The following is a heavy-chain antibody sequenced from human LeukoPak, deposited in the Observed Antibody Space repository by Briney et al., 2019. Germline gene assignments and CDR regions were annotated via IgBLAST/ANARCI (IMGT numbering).Heavy chain of an antibody. CDR1: GGTFSSYA. J-gene: IGHJ5*02. V-gene: IGHV1-69*04. CDR2: IIPILGIA. CDR3: ARDLHHWWEQQPYNWFDP. D-gene: IGHD1-26*01. Sequence: SVEVSCKASGGTFSSYAISWVRQAPGQGLEWMGRIIPILGIANYAQKFQGGVTITADKSTSTAYMELSSLRSEDTAVYYCARDLHHWWEQQPYNWFDPWGQGTLVTVSS.